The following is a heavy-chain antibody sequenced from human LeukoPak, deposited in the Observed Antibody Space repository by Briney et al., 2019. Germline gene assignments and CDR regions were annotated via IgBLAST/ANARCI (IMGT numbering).Heavy chain of an antibody. D-gene: IGHD2-2*01. Sequence: SQTLSLTCAISGDSVSSNSAAWNWIRQSPSRGLEWLGKTYYRSKWYNDYAVSVKSRITINPDTSKNQFSLQLNSVTPEDTAVYYCARDQEDIVVVPAAREFDYWGQGTLVTVSS. CDR3: ARDQEDIVVVPAAREFDY. J-gene: IGHJ4*02. CDR1: GDSVSSNSAA. V-gene: IGHV6-1*01. CDR2: TYYRSKWYN.